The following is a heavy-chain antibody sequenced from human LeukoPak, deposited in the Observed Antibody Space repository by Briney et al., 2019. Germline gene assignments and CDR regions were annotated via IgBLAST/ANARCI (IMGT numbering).Heavy chain of an antibody. D-gene: IGHD6-13*01. CDR1: GYTLTELS. CDR2: FDPEDGET. Sequence: GASVKVSCKVSGYTLTELSMHWVRQAPGKGLEWMGGFDPEDGETIYAQKFQGRVTMTEDTSTDTAYMELSSPRSEDTAVYYCATILSPRFAAAGTPPLWGQGTLVTVSS. J-gene: IGHJ4*02. V-gene: IGHV1-24*01. CDR3: ATILSPRFAAAGTPPL.